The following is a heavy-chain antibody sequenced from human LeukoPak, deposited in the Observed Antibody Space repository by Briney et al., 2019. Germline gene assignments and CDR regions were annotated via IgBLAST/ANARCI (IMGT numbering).Heavy chain of an antibody. J-gene: IGHJ4*02. CDR1: GFTFDDYA. CDR2: ISWNSGSI. Sequence: PGGSLRLSCAASGFTFDDYAMHWVRQAPGKGLEWVSGISWNSGSIGYADSVKGRFTISRDNAKNSLYLQMSSLRAEDTAVYYCARVGEKAFHLWPEIDYWGQGTLVTVS. D-gene: IGHD5-24*01. V-gene: IGHV3-9*01. CDR3: ARVGEKAFHLWPEIDY.